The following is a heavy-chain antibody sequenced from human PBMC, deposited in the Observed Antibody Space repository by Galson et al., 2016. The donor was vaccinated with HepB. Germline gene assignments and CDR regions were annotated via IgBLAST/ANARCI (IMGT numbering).Heavy chain of an antibody. CDR3: ARSITATILDF. CDR1: GGSITSGAYS. V-gene: IGHV4-30-2*01. D-gene: IGHD1-7*01. J-gene: IGHJ4*02. CDR2: IFHTGNA. Sequence: TLSLTCTVSGGSITSGAYSWSWIRQPPGKGLEWVGYIFHTGNANYHPSPKSRVTLSIERSKNQFSLRRRSVTAADTAVYYCARSITATILDFWGQGTLVTVSS.